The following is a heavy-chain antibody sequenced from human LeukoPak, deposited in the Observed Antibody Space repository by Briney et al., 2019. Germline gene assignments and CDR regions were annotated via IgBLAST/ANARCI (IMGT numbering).Heavy chain of an antibody. CDR3: ARGKGYSSSWFSARFDP. D-gene: IGHD6-13*01. CDR1: GGSFSGYY. CDR2: INHSGST. J-gene: IGHJ5*02. V-gene: IGHV4-34*01. Sequence: SETLSLTCAVYGGSFSGYYWSWIRQPPGKGLEWIGEINHSGSTNYNPSLKSRVTISVDTSKNQFSLKLSSVTAADTAVYYCARGKGYSSSWFSARFDPWGREPWSPSPQ.